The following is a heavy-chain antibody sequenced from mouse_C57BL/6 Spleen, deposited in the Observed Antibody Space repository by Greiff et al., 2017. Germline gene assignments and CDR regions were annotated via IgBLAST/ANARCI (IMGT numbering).Heavy chain of an antibody. D-gene: IGHD1-1*02. Sequence: VQLKQSGPELVKPGASVKIPCKASGYTFTDYNMDWVKQSHGKSLEWIGDINPNNGGTIYNQKFKGKATLTVDKSSSTAYMELRSLTSEDTAVYYCARKGWSWYFDVWGTGTTVTVSS. J-gene: IGHJ1*03. CDR3: ARKGWSWYFDV. CDR2: INPNNGGT. V-gene: IGHV1-18*01. CDR1: GYTFTDYN.